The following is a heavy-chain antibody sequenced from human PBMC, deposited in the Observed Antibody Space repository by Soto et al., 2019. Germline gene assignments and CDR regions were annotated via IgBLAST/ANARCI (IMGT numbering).Heavy chain of an antibody. Sequence: PSETLSLTCTVSGRSISSYYWSWIRQPPGKGLEWIGYIYNSGSTNYNPSLKSRVTMSVDTSKNQFSLRLSSVTAADTAVYYCARDLYYDFGSGEPSLMDVWGQGNTVIVSS. D-gene: IGHD3-3*01. CDR3: ARDLYYDFGSGEPSLMDV. V-gene: IGHV4-59*01. J-gene: IGHJ6*02. CDR2: IYNSGST. CDR1: GRSISSYY.